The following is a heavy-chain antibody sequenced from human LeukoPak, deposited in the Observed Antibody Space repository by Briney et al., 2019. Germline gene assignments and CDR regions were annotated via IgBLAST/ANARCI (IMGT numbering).Heavy chain of an antibody. CDR1: GFTFSSYA. D-gene: IGHD2-8*01. V-gene: IGHV3-23*01. CDR2: ISGSGGST. CDR3: AKGSGGSLYYTWFDP. Sequence: GGSLRLSCAASGFTFSSYAMSWVRQAPGKGLEWVSAISGSGGSTYYADSVKGRFTISRDNSKNTLYLQMNSLRAEDTAVYYCAKGSGGSLYYTWFDPWGQGTLVTVSS. J-gene: IGHJ5*02.